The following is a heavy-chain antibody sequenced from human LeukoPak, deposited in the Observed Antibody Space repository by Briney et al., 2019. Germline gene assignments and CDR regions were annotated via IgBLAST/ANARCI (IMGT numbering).Heavy chain of an antibody. CDR3: ARERMRTKSFDY. J-gene: IGHJ4*02. V-gene: IGHV4-34*01. D-gene: IGHD2-8*01. CDR2: INHSGST. Sequence: SETLSLTCAVYGGSFSGYYWSWIRQPPGKGLEWIGEINHSGSTNYNPSLKSRVTISVDTSKNQFSLKLSSVTAADTAVYYCARERMRTKSFDYWGQGTLVTVSS. CDR1: GGSFSGYY.